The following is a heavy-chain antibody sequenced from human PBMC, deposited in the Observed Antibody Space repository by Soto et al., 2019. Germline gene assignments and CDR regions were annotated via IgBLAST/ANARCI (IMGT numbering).Heavy chain of an antibody. J-gene: IGHJ5*01. Sequence: ASVKVSCKASGYTFTSYGISWVRQAPGQGLEWMGWINPISGGTNYVQKFQGWVTMTRDTSINTAYLELSRLRSDDTAVYYCARGALEFRGCAPREEISWFSPWGRGPLVPVSA. V-gene: IGHV1-2*04. CDR1: GYTFTSYG. CDR3: ARGALEFRGCAPREEISWFSP. D-gene: IGHD3-10*01. CDR2: INPISGGT.